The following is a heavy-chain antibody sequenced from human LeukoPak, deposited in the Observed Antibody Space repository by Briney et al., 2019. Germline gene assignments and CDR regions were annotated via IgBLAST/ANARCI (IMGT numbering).Heavy chain of an antibody. CDR3: ARDGYYDSSGYDYYYYMDV. J-gene: IGHJ6*03. CDR2: IIPIFGTA. CDR1: GGTFSSYA. V-gene: IGHV1-69*13. Sequence: SVKVSCKASGGTFSSYAISWVRQAPGQGLEWMGGIIPIFGTANYAQKFQGRVTITADESTSTAYMGLSSLRSEDTAVYYCARDGYYDSSGYDYYYYMDVWGKGTTVTVSS. D-gene: IGHD3-22*01.